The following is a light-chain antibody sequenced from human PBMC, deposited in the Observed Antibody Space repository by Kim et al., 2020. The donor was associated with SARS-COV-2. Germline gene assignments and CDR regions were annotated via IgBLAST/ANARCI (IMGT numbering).Light chain of an antibody. V-gene: IGLV7-46*01. CDR1: TGAVTSGHY. Sequence: PGGTVTLTCGSSTGAVTSGHYPYWFQQNPGQAPRTLIYHTSNKQSWTPARFSGSRVGGKAALTLSGAQPEDEDEYYCLLSYSGARVFGGGTQLTVL. CDR2: HTS. J-gene: IGLJ3*02. CDR3: LLSYSGARV.